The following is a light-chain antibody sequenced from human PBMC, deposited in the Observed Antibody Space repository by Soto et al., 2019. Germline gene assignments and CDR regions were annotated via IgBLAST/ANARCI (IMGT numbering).Light chain of an antibody. CDR3: SSYTSSSTRDV. CDR1: SSDVGSYNR. J-gene: IGLJ1*01. Sequence: QSVLTQPPSVSGSPGQSVTISCTGTSSDVGSYNRVSWYQQPPGTAPKLMIYEVSNRPSGVPDRFSGSKSGNTASLTISGLQAEDEADYYCSSYTSSSTRDVFGTGTKVTVL. CDR2: EVS. V-gene: IGLV2-18*02.